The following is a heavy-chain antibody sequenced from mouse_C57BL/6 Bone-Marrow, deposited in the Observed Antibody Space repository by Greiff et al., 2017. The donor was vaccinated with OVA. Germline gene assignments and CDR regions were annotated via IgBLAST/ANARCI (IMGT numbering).Heavy chain of an antibody. CDR3: ARRGAGAWFAY. Sequence: VQLQQSGPELVKPGASVKISCKASGYAFSSSWMNWVKQRPGKGLEWIGRIYPGDGDTNYNGKFKGKATLTADKSSSPAYLQLSSLTSEDGAVCCGARRGAGAWFAYWGQGTLVTVSA. J-gene: IGHJ3*01. CDR2: IYPGDGDT. V-gene: IGHV1-82*01. CDR1: GYAFSSSW.